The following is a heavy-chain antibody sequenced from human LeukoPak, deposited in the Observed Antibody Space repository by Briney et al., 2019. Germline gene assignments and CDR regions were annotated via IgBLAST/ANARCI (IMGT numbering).Heavy chain of an antibody. Sequence: GGSLRLSCAASGFTFSNSWMSWVRQAPGKGLEWVANIKQDGSEKYYVDYVKGRFTISRDNAKNSLYLQMNSLRAEDTAVYYCARGRGDYWGQGTLVTVSS. CDR1: GFTFSNSW. J-gene: IGHJ4*02. CDR2: IKQDGSEK. CDR3: ARGRGDY. D-gene: IGHD1-26*01. V-gene: IGHV3-7*04.